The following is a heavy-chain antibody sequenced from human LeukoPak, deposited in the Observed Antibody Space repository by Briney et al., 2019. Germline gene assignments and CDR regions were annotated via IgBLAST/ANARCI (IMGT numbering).Heavy chain of an antibody. CDR2: INPNSGGT. Sequence: GASVKVSCKASGYTFTGYYMHWVRQAPGQGLEWMGWINPNSGGTNYVQKFQGRVTMTRDTSISTAYMELSRLRSDDTAVYYCARGIEPASEYFQEWGQGTLVTVSS. D-gene: IGHD6-13*01. CDR1: GYTFTGYY. V-gene: IGHV1-2*02. J-gene: IGHJ1*01. CDR3: ARGIEPASEYFQE.